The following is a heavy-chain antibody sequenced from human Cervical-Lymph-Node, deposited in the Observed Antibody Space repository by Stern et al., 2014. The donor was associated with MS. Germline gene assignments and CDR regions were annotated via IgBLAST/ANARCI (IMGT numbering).Heavy chain of an antibody. CDR1: GFTFSDHY. V-gene: IGHV3-72*01. CDR2: TRNKANSYTT. Sequence: EVQLVQSGGGLVQPGGSLRLSCVVSGFTFSDHYMDWVRQAPGKGLEWVGRTRNKANSYTTEYAASVKGRFTISRDDSKNSLYLQMNSLKIEDTAVYYCAREAAVAGFSGWFDPWGQGTLVTVSS. D-gene: IGHD6-19*01. CDR3: AREAAVAGFSGWFDP. J-gene: IGHJ5*02.